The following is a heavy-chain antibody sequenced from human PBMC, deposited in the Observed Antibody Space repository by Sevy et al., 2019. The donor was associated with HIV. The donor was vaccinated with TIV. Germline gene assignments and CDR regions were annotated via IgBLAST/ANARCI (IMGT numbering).Heavy chain of an antibody. Sequence: GGSLRLSCAASGFTFSTYWMHWVRQVPGKGLVWVSRINSDGSNTNYADSVKGRFTTSRDNAKNTVYLQMNSLRADDTALDVGGREMISMVPGVPDAVDIWGHGTMVTVSS. D-gene: IGHD3-10*01. J-gene: IGHJ3*02. CDR1: GFTFSTYW. V-gene: IGHV3-74*01. CDR3: GREMISMVPGVPDAVDI. CDR2: INSDGSNT.